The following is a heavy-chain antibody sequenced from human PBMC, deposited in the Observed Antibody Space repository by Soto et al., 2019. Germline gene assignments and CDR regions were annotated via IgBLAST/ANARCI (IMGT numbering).Heavy chain of an antibody. CDR1: GYTFTHYY. CDR3: ARDLAAGDH. J-gene: IGHJ4*02. V-gene: IGHV1-46*01. Sequence: QVQLVQSGAEVKKPGASVKVSCRTSGYTFTHYYIHWVRQAPGQGLEWLGIINPASGSTNYAQDFQGRVPLTMDTSTTTVYMELSGLRAEDTAIFYWARDLAAGDHWGQGTLVTVSS. D-gene: IGHD6-13*01. CDR2: INPASGST.